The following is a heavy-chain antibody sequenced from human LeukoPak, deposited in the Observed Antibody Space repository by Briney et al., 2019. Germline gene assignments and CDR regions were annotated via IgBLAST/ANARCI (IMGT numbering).Heavy chain of an antibody. D-gene: IGHD6-19*01. CDR2: IRGKAYGGTT. CDR3: TAGSSGSY. CDR1: GFTFGDYT. V-gene: IGHV3-49*05. Sequence: KPGRSLRLSCTASGFTFGDYTMSWFRQTPGKGLEWVGFIRGKAYGGTTEYVASAKGRFIISRDDSKSIAYLQMNSLKTEDTAVYYCTAGSSGSYWGQGTLVTVSS. J-gene: IGHJ4*02.